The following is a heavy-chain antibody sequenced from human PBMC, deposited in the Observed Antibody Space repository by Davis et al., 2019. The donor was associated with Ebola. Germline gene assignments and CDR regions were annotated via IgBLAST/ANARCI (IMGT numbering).Heavy chain of an antibody. CDR2: ISYDGSNK. D-gene: IGHD6-19*01. Sequence: RGSLRLSCAASGFTFSSYGMHWVRQAPGKGLEWVAVISYDGSNKYYADSVKGRFTISRDNSKNSLYLQMNSLGAEDTALYYCARAESSYSSGWYDYYYGMDVWGQGTTVTVSS. CDR1: GFTFSSYG. CDR3: ARAESSYSSGWYDYYYGMDV. V-gene: IGHV3-30*03. J-gene: IGHJ6*02.